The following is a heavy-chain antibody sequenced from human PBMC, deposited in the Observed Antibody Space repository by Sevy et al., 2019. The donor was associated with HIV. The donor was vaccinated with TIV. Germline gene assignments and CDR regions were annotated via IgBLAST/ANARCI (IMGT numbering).Heavy chain of an antibody. CDR1: GFIFSNHG. D-gene: IGHD2-15*01. V-gene: IGHV3-30*18. CDR2: ISYDGSYK. J-gene: IGHJ4*02. CDR3: AKGPFGGNDFAS. Sequence: WGSLRLSCAASGFIFSNHGMHWVRQAPGKGLEWVAVISYDGSYKNYGDSVKGRFTISRDNSKNTLYLQMDSLRAEDTAVFYCAKGPFGGNDFASWGQGTLVTVSS.